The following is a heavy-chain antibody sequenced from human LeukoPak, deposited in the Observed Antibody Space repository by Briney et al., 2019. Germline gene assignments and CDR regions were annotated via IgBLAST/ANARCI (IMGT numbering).Heavy chain of an antibody. J-gene: IGHJ4*02. D-gene: IGHD2-21*02. CDR1: GFTFRDYV. CDR3: ARGAYCGGDCFFFDY. Sequence: GGSLRLSCVASGFTFRDYVMSWVRQAPGKGLEWVSNIRSSSGTIYYADSVKGRFTISRDNAKNSLYLQMNSLRDEDTAVYYCARGAYCGGDCFFFDYWGQGTLVTVSS. V-gene: IGHV3-48*02. CDR2: IRSSSGTI.